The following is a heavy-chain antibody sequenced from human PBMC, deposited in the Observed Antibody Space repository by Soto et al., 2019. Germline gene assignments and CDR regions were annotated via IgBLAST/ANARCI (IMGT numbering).Heavy chain of an antibody. Sequence: GGSLRLSCAASGFTFSNARLSWVRQAPGKGLEWVGRIKSKTDGGTTDYTAPVKGRFTISRDDSKNTLYLQMNSLKIEDTAVYYCTTGSTSTKKYWGQGTLVTVSS. D-gene: IGHD6-6*01. CDR1: GFTFSNAR. CDR2: IKSKTDGGTT. J-gene: IGHJ4*02. CDR3: TTGSTSTKKY. V-gene: IGHV3-15*01.